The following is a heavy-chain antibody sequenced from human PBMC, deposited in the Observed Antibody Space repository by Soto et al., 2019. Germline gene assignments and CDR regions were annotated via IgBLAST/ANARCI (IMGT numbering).Heavy chain of an antibody. V-gene: IGHV3-9*01. J-gene: IGHJ4*02. CDR2: ISWQSGNL. D-gene: IGHD6-25*01. CDR1: GFRIDNYA. Sequence: SLRLSCTASGFRIDNYAMHWVRRAPGKGLEWVAGISWQSGNLGYADSVNGRFTISRDNAKNSLFLQMNNLRAEDTALYYCAKDSVLSSGWDFDSWGQGTQVTVSS. CDR3: AKDSVLSSGWDFDS.